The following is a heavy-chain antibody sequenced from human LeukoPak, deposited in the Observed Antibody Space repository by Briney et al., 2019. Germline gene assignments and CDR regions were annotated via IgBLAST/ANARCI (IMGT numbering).Heavy chain of an antibody. D-gene: IGHD3-10*01. CDR1: GGSISTYY. CDR3: ARGGGSFDC. V-gene: IGHV4-59*01. CDR2: IYYSGST. J-gene: IGHJ4*02. Sequence: SETLSLTCTVSGGSISTYYWSWIRLPPGKELEWIGSIYYSGSTNYNPSLKSRVTISVDTSKNQFSLNLSSVTTADAAVYYCARGGGSFDCWGQGTLVTVSS.